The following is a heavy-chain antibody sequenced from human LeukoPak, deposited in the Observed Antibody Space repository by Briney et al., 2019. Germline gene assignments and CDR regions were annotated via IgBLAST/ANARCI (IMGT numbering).Heavy chain of an antibody. CDR3: ARDLADYYGSGGYFQH. V-gene: IGHV6-1*01. Sequence: SQTLSLTCAISGDSVSSNSAAWNWIRQSPSRGLEWLGRTYYRSKWYNDYAVSVKSRITINPDTSKNQFSLQLNSVTPEDTAVYYCARDLADYYGSGGYFQHWGQGTLVTVSS. D-gene: IGHD3-10*01. J-gene: IGHJ1*01. CDR2: TYYRSKWYN. CDR1: GDSVSSNSAA.